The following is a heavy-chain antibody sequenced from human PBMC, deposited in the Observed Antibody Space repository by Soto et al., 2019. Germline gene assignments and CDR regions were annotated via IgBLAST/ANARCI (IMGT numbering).Heavy chain of an antibody. CDR1: GFTFSSYG. Sequence: QVQLVESGGGVVQPGRSLRLSCAASGFTFSSYGMHWVRQAPGKGLQWVAVISYDGSKKYYADSVKGRVTISRANAKNARYLQMNSVRAEDTAVYCCAKAPSTTYSFGIWGKGTMVTVAS. CDR2: ISYDGSKK. V-gene: IGHV3-30*18. D-gene: IGHD1-1*01. CDR3: AKAPSTTYSFGI. J-gene: IGHJ3*02.